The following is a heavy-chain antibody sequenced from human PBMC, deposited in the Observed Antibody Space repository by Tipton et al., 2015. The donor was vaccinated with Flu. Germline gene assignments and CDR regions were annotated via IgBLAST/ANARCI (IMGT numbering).Heavy chain of an antibody. V-gene: IGHV1-69*01. Sequence: QSGPEVKKPGSSVKVSCKASGGTFSSYAISWVRQAPGQGLEWMGGIIPILGIANYAQKFQGRVTITADESTSTAYMELSSLRSEDTAVYYCASGKNYDILTGYYPFDYWGQGTLVTVSS. J-gene: IGHJ4*02. CDR3: ASGKNYDILTGYYPFDY. CDR1: GGTFSSYA. CDR2: IIPILGIA. D-gene: IGHD3-9*01.